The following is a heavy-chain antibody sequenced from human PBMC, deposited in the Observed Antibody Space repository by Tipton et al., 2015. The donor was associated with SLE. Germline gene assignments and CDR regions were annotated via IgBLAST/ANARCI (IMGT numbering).Heavy chain of an antibody. D-gene: IGHD6-19*01. CDR1: GFSFSAYW. J-gene: IGHJ3*02. CDR3: ATDASGWYESAFDI. Sequence: SLRLSCAASGFSFSAYWMTWVRQAPGKGLEWVASMNQDGSEEYYVDSVKGRFSISRDNAENSLYLQMNSLRAEDTAVYYCATDASGWYESAFDIWGQGTKVTVS. V-gene: IGHV3-7*03. CDR2: MNQDGSEE.